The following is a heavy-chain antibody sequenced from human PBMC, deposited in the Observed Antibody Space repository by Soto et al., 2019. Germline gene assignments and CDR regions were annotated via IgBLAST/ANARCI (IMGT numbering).Heavy chain of an antibody. Sequence: QVQLQESVPGLVKPSQTLSLTCTVSGGSISSGGYYWSWIRQHPGKGLEWIGYIYYSGSTYYNPSHKSRVTISVDTSKNQFSLKLSSVTAADTAVYYCARDRCSSTSCYVGHDAFHIWGQGTMGTVSS. CDR1: GGSISSGGYY. D-gene: IGHD2-2*01. CDR3: ARDRCSSTSCYVGHDAFHI. CDR2: IYYSGST. V-gene: IGHV4-31*03. J-gene: IGHJ3*02.